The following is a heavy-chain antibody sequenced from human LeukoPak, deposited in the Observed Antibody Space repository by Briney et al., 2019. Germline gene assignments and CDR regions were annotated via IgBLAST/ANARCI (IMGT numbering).Heavy chain of an antibody. CDR3: ARVPYRSSSSGFIDY. Sequence: ASVKVSCKASGGTFSSYAISWVRQAPGQGLEWMGGIIPIFGTANYAQKFQGRVTITAGESTSTAYMELSSLRSEDTAVYYCARVPYRSSSSGFIDYWGQGTLVTVSS. V-gene: IGHV1-69*13. J-gene: IGHJ4*02. CDR2: IIPIFGTA. D-gene: IGHD6-6*01. CDR1: GGTFSSYA.